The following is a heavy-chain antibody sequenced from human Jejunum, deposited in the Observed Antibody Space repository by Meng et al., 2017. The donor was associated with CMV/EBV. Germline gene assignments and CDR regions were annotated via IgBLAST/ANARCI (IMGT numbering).Heavy chain of an antibody. D-gene: IGHD1-26*01. Sequence: LKVSRPPLVQPTQTLTLTCTFSGFSPSTIGEGVGWIRQPPGKALEWLALIYRGDDKRYSPSLNSRLTIAKDTSKNEVVLTLTNMGPIDTGTYYCAHFVGGYYPSRPDYWGQGTLVTVSS. V-gene: IGHV2-5*02. CDR1: GFSPSTIGEG. CDR2: IYRGDDK. CDR3: AHFVGGYYPSRPDY. J-gene: IGHJ4*02.